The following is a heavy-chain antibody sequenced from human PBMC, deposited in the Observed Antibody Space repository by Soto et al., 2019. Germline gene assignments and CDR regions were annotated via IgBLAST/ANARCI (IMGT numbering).Heavy chain of an antibody. J-gene: IGHJ3*02. CDR3: ARPMAIYGESRDAFDI. D-gene: IGHD4-17*01. CDR2: IYYSGST. V-gene: IGHV4-59*08. Sequence: QVQLQESGPGLVKPSETLSLTCTVSGGSISSYYWSWIRQPPGKGLEWIGYIYYSGSTNYNPSLKSRVTISVDTSKNQFSLKLSSVTAADTAVYYCARPMAIYGESRDAFDIWGQGTMVTVSS. CDR1: GGSISSYY.